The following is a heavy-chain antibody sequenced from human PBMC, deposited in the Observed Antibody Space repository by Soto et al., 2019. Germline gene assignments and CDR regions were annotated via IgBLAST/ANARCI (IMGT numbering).Heavy chain of an antibody. CDR3: ARPARVVGTTLYYGLDV. D-gene: IGHD1-26*01. CDR1: GYSFTSYW. V-gene: IGHV5-10-1*04. Sequence: PGESLKISCKGSGYSFTSYWISWVRQMPGKGLEWMGRIDPSDSYTNYSPSFQGQVTISADKSIRTAYLQWSSLKASDTAMYYCARPARVVGTTLYYGLDVWGQGTTVTVSS. J-gene: IGHJ6*02. CDR2: IDPSDSYT.